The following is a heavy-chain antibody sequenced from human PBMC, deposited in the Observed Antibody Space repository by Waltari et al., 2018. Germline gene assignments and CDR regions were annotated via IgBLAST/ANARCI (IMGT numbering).Heavy chain of an antibody. CDR2: ISSSGSSI. V-gene: IGHV3-11*01. D-gene: IGHD1-26*01. Sequence: QVQLVESGGGLVKPGGSLMLSCAASGSPFSAFYMSWIRQAPGKGLEWVSYISSSGSSINYADSVKGRFTISRDKAKNSLYLQMNSLRAEDTAVYYCARSSGSYSELYWGQGTLVTVSS. J-gene: IGHJ4*02. CDR3: ARSSGSYSELY. CDR1: GSPFSAFY.